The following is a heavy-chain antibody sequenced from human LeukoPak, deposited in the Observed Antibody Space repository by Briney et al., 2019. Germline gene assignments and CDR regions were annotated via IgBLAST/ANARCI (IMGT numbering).Heavy chain of an antibody. V-gene: IGHV3-21*01. CDR2: ISSSSSYI. D-gene: IGHD3-22*01. CDR1: GFTFSSYS. Sequence: PGGSLRLSCAASGFTFSSYSMNWVRQVPGKGLEWVSSISSSSSYIYYADSVKGRFTISRDNAKNSLYLQMNSLRAEDTAVYYCARWHYDSSGYYLFHYWGQGTLVTVSS. J-gene: IGHJ4*02. CDR3: ARWHYDSSGYYLFHY.